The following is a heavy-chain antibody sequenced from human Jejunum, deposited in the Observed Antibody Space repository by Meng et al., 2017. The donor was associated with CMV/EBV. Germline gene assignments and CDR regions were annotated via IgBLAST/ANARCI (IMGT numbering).Heavy chain of an antibody. CDR3: ARDSPTAGFYYSGGYSRGYFDY. Sequence: YFGGWIRQPTGKGLEWIGTIYYSGSTYYNPSLKSRLSMSVDTSRNQFSLRLSSVTAADTAVYYCARDSPTAGFYYSGGYSRGYFDYWGQGMLVTVSS. D-gene: IGHD3-22*01. V-gene: IGHV4-39*07. CDR2: IYYSGST. J-gene: IGHJ4*02. CDR1: YF.